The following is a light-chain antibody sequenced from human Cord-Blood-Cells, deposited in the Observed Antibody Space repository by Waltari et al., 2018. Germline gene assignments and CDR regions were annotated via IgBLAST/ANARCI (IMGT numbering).Light chain of an antibody. CDR1: SGSIASNY. J-gene: IGLJ2*01. CDR3: QSYDSSNLV. CDR2: EDN. V-gene: IGLV6-57*01. Sequence: NFMLTQPHSVSESPGKTVTISCTRSSGSIASNYVQGHQQRPGSSPTTAIYEDNQRPSGVPDRFSGSIDSSSNSASLTISGLKTEDEADYYCQSYDSSNLVFGGGTKLTVL.